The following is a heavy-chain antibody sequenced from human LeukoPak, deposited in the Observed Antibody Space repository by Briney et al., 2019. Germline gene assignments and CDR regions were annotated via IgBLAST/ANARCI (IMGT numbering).Heavy chain of an antibody. D-gene: IGHD3-10*01. CDR3: AQDIYDSGPPT. CDR1: GFTFSSYW. CDR2: ISWNIGSI. Sequence: PGGSLRLSCAASGFTFSSYWMSWVRQAPGKGLEWVSGISWNIGSIGYADSVKGRFTISRDNAKNSLYLQMNSLRAEDTALYYCAQDIYDSGPPTWGQGNLVTVSS. J-gene: IGHJ5*02. V-gene: IGHV3-9*01.